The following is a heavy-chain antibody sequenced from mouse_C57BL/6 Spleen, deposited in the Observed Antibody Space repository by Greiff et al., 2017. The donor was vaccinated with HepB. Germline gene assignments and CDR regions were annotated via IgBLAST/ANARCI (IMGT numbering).Heavy chain of an antibody. D-gene: IGHD2-4*01. CDR3: AREGYYDPFAY. CDR1: GYSITSGYD. J-gene: IGHJ3*01. V-gene: IGHV3-1*01. CDR2: ISYSGST. Sequence: VQLQQSGPGMVKPSQSLSLTCTVTGYSITSGYDWHWIRHFPGNKLEWMGYISYSGSTNYNPSLKSRISITHDTSKNHFFLKLNSVTTEDTATYYCAREGYYDPFAYWGQGTLVTVSA.